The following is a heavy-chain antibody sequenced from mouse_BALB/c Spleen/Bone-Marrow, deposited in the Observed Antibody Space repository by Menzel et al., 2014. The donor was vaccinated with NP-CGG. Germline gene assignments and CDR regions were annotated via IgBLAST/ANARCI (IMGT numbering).Heavy chain of an antibody. CDR2: IDTSDSYT. Sequence: QVQLQQSGAELVMPGASVKMSCKASGYTFTDYWMHWVKQRPGQGLEWIGAIDTSDSYTSYNQKFKGKATLTVDESSSTAYMQLSSLTSEDSAVYYCARRGVYYYGSFDYWGQGTTPTVSS. D-gene: IGHD1-1*01. CDR1: GYTFTDYW. CDR3: ARRGVYYYGSFDY. V-gene: IGHV1-69*01. J-gene: IGHJ2*01.